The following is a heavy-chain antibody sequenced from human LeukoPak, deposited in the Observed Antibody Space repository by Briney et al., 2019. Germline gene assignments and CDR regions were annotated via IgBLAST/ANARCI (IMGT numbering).Heavy chain of an antibody. CDR3: ASTHCSRTSCYGYFQH. D-gene: IGHD2-2*01. V-gene: IGHV3-11*04. CDR1: GFIFSEYY. CDR2: ISSSGSTK. J-gene: IGHJ1*01. Sequence: GGSLRLSCAASGFIFSEYYMSWIRQAPGKGLEWVSYISSSGSTKYYADSVKGRFTISGDNAKNSLYLQMNRLRAEDTAVYYCASTHCSRTSCYGYFQHWGQGTLVTVSS.